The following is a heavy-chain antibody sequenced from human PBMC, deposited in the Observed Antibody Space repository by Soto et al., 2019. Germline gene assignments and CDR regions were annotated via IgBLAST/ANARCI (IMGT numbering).Heavy chain of an antibody. CDR3: ARFYSGYSHNYGMDV. CDR2: IYYSGST. J-gene: IGHJ6*02. V-gene: IGHV4-59*01. D-gene: IGHD2-21*01. Sequence: QVQLQESGPGLVKPSETLSLTCTVSGGSISSYYWSWIRQPPGKGLEWIGYIYYSGSTNYNPSLKSRVTISVDTSKNQFSLKLSSVTAADTAVYYCARFYSGYSHNYGMDVWGQGTTVTVSS. CDR1: GGSISSYY.